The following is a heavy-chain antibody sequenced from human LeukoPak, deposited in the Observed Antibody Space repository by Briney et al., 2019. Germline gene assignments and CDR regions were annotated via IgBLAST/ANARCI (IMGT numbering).Heavy chain of an antibody. J-gene: IGHJ4*02. CDR3: ARAYYYDSSGYYYPGMFDY. Sequence: PSETLSLTCTASGGSISSSSYYWGWIRQPPGKGLEWIGSIYHSGSTYYNPSLKSRVTISVDTSKNQFSLKLSSVTAADTAVYYCARAYYYDSSGYYYPGMFDYWGQGTLVTVSS. CDR2: IYHSGST. V-gene: IGHV4-39*01. CDR1: GGSISSSSYY. D-gene: IGHD3-22*01.